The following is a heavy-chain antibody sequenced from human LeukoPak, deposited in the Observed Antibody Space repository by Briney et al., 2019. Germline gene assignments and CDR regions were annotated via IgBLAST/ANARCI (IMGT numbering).Heavy chain of an antibody. CDR3: ARPRGTTLTARAFDI. Sequence: GGSLRLSCAASGFTFSSYAMHWVRQAPGKGLEWVAVISYDGSNKYYADSVKGRFTISRDNSKNTLWLQMNSLRDEDTAVYFCARPRGTTLTARAFDIWGLGTRVTVSS. CDR1: GFTFSSYA. J-gene: IGHJ3*02. V-gene: IGHV3-30*04. D-gene: IGHD3-9*01. CDR2: ISYDGSNK.